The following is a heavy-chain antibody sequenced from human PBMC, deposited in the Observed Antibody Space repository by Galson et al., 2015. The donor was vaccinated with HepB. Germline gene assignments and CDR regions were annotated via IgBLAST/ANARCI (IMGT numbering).Heavy chain of an antibody. J-gene: IGHJ4*02. CDR3: AKGSASARPYYFDY. CDR1: GFTFSHYA. Sequence: SLRLSCAASGFTFSHYAMSWVRQAPGKGLEWVSAITGSGGDTYSADSVKGRFIVSRDNSKNTLYLQMDSLRAEDSAVYYCAKGSASARPYYFDYWGQGTLVTVSS. CDR2: ITGSGGDT. V-gene: IGHV3-23*01.